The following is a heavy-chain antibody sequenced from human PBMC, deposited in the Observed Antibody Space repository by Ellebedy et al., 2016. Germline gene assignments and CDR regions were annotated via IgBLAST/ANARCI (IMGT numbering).Heavy chain of an antibody. CDR1: GLTVSSFF. CDR2: ISGDGDTT. D-gene: IGHD4-17*01. CDR3: YYGHYSGF. V-gene: IGHV3-23*01. J-gene: IGHJ4*02. Sequence: GGSLRLXXAPSGLTVSSFFMGWVRQAPGGGLEWISTISGDGDTTFSADSVKGRFTISRDNSRYTLYLQMDSLTAADTAVYYCYYGHYSGFWGQGTLVTVSS.